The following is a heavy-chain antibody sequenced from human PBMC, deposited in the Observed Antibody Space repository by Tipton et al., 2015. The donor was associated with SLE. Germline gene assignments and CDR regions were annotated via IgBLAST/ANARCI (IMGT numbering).Heavy chain of an antibody. CDR1: GGSISSGSYF. J-gene: IGHJ3*02. CDR3: ARKTAYCSGADCYIDAFDI. V-gene: IGHV4-61*09. Sequence: LRLSCAVSGGSISSGSYFWNWIRQPAGKELEWIGHIHTSGTTNYNPSLKSRVSISVDTSKNQFSLKLSSVTAADTAVYYCARKTAYCSGADCYIDAFDIWGQGTMVIVSS. CDR2: IHTSGTT. D-gene: IGHD2-15*01.